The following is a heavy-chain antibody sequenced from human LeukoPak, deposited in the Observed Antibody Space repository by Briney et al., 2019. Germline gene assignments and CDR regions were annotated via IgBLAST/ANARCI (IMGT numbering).Heavy chain of an antibody. V-gene: IGHV4-34*01. CDR1: GGSFSGYY. Sequence: SETLSLTCAVYGGSFSGYYWSWIRQPPGKGLEWIGEINHSGSTNYNPSLKSRVTISVDTSKNQFSLKLSSVTAADTAVYYRARAWGYSYGHDYWGQGTLVTVSS. CDR3: ARAWGYSYGHDY. CDR2: INHSGST. J-gene: IGHJ4*02. D-gene: IGHD5-18*01.